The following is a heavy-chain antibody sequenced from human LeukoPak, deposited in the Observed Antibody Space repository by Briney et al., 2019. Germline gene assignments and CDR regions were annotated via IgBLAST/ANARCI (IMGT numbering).Heavy chain of an antibody. CDR2: IIPIFGTA. CDR1: GGTFSSYA. J-gene: IGHJ5*02. D-gene: IGHD1-26*01. Sequence: RASVKVSCKASGGTFSSYAISWVRQAPGRGLEWMGGIIPIFGTANYAQKFQGRVTITADESTSTAYMELSSLRSEDTAVYYCARGDPGWELRTTYFPWFDPWGQGTLVPVSS. V-gene: IGHV1-69*13. CDR3: ARGDPGWELRTTYFPWFDP.